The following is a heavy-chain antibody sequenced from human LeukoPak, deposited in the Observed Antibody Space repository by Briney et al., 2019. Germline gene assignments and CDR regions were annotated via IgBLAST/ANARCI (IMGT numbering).Heavy chain of an antibody. CDR2: IYSGGST. CDR3: ARGPTPYQLLIDP. J-gene: IGHJ5*02. D-gene: IGHD2-2*01. Sequence: GGSLRLSCAASGFTVSRNYMSWVRQAPGKGLEWVSVIYSGGSTYYADSVKGRFTISRDNAKNSLYLQMNSLRAEDTAVYYCARGPTPYQLLIDPWGQGTLVTVPS. V-gene: IGHV3-53*01. CDR1: GFTVSRNY.